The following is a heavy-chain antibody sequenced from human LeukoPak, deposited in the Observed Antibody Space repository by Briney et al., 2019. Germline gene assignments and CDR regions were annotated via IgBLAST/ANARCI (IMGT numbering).Heavy chain of an antibody. CDR3: ARDALSGDYGDYDDY. CDR1: GYTFTSYA. Sequence: ASVKVSCKASGYTFTSYAMNWVREAPGQGLEWMGWINTNTGNPTYAQGFTGRFVFSLDTSVSTAYLQISSLKAEDTAVYYCARDALSGDYGDYDDYWGQGTLVTVSS. D-gene: IGHD4-17*01. CDR2: INTNTGNP. V-gene: IGHV7-4-1*02. J-gene: IGHJ4*02.